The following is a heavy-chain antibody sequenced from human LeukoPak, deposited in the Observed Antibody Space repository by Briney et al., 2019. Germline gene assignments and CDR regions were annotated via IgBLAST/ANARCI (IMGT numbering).Heavy chain of an antibody. CDR1: GGSISSSSYY. J-gene: IGHJ1*01. CDR3: AVHKAAAGSQYFQH. D-gene: IGHD6-13*01. V-gene: IGHV4-39*01. CDR2: IYYSGST. Sequence: SETLSLTCTVSGGSISSSSYYWGWIRQPPGKGLEWIGSIYYSGSTYYNPSLKSRVTISVDTSKNQFSLKLSSVTAADTAVYYCAVHKAAAGSQYFQHWGQGTLVTVSS.